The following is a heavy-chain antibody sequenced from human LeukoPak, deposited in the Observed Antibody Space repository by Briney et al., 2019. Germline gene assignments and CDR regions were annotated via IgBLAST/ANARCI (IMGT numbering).Heavy chain of an antibody. CDR2: INPNSGGT. CDR1: GYTFTAYY. J-gene: IGHJ4*02. V-gene: IGHV1-2*02. CDR3: AKSSGQYGHFDY. Sequence: GASVKVSCKASGYTFTAYYIHWVRQAPGQGLEGMGWINPNSGGTNYPQNFQGRVTMTRDTSISTAYMDLTRLKSDDTAMYYCAKSSGQYGHFDYWGQGALVTVSS. D-gene: IGHD3-10*01.